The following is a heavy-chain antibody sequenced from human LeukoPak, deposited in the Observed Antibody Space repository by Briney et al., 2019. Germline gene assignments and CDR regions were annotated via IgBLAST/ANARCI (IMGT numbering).Heavy chain of an antibody. CDR1: GFTFDDYA. V-gene: IGHV3-9*01. D-gene: IGHD3-22*01. Sequence: GGSLRLSCAASGFTFDDYAMHWVRQAPGKGLEWVSGISWNSGSIGYADSVKGRFTISRDNAKNSLYLQMNSLRAEDTALYYCAKDTGYYYDSSNYFTWGQGTLVTVSS. CDR3: AKDTGYYYDSSNYFT. J-gene: IGHJ5*02. CDR2: ISWNSGSI.